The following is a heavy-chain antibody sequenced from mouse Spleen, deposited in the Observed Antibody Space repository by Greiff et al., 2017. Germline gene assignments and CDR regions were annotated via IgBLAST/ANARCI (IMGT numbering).Heavy chain of an antibody. Sequence: EVMLVESGGGLVKRGGSLKLSCAASGFTFSSYAMSWVRQTPEKRLEWVATISSGGGNTYYPDSVKGRFTISRDNAKNTLYLQMSSLKSEDTAMYYCARHGGTAWFAYWGQGTLVTVSA. J-gene: IGHJ3*01. CDR1: GFTFSSYA. CDR3: ARHGGTAWFAY. D-gene: IGHD3-3*01. V-gene: IGHV5-9*01. CDR2: ISSGGGNT.